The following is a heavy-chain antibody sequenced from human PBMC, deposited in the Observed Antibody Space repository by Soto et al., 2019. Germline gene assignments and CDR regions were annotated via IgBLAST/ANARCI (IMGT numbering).Heavy chain of an antibody. CDR2: IYWDDDK. CDR3: AHTMAPRVFDY. V-gene: IGHV2-5*02. CDR1: GFSLITSGVG. J-gene: IGHJ4*02. Sequence: QITLKEAGPTLVKPTQTLTLTCTFSGFSLITSGVGVGWIRQPPGKALEWLALIYWDDDKGYSTSLKSRLTITTDTSKNQVVLTMTNMDPADTATYYCAHTMAPRVFDYWGQGTLVTVS. D-gene: IGHD3-10*01.